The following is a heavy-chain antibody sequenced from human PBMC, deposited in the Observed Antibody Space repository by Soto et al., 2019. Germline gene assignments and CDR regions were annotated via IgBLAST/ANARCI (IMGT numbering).Heavy chain of an antibody. CDR2: ISAYNGNT. J-gene: IGHJ4*02. V-gene: IGHV1-18*01. CDR1: GYTFTSYG. Sequence: QVQLVQSGAEVKKPGASVKVSCKASGYTFTSYGISWVRQAPGQGLEWMGWISAYNGNTNYAQKRQGRVTMTTDTSSSGAYMEMRSLRSDDTAVYECARDKWDGSGSYYGYWGQGTLVTVSS. CDR3: ARDKWDGSGSYYGY. D-gene: IGHD3-10*01.